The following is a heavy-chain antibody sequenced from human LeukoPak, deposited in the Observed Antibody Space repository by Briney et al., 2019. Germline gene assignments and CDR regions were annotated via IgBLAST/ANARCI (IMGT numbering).Heavy chain of an antibody. CDR1: GGSISSSTYY. D-gene: IGHD6-13*01. Sequence: SETLSLTCTVSGGSISSSTYYWGWIRQPPGKGLEWIGSIYYSGSTYYNPSLKSRVTISVDTSKNQFSLKLSSVTAADTAVYYCARLSSGSSSWYDIDYWGQGTLVTVSS. CDR2: IYYSGST. J-gene: IGHJ4*02. CDR3: ARLSSGSSSWYDIDY. V-gene: IGHV4-39*01.